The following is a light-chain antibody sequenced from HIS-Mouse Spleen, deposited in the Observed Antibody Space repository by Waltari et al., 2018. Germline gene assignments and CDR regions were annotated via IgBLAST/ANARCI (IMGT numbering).Light chain of an antibody. J-gene: IGLJ3*02. Sequence: QSVLTQPPSASGTPGQRVTISCSGSSSNIGSNYVYWYQQLPGTAPKLLIYRNKHRPQGVPNRFSGSKSGTSASLAIGGLRSEDEADYYCAAWDDSLSGPVFGGGTKLTVL. CDR2: RNK. V-gene: IGLV1-47*01. CDR3: AAWDDSLSGPV. CDR1: SSNIGSNY.